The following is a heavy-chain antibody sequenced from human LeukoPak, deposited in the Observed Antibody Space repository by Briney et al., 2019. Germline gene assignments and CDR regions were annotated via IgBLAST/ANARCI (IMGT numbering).Heavy chain of an antibody. CDR2: ISSSSSYI. CDR1: GFTFSSYS. V-gene: IGHV3-21*01. J-gene: IGHJ3*02. D-gene: IGHD2/OR15-2a*01. Sequence: GGSLRLSCAASGFTFSSYSMNWVRQAPGKGLEWVSSISSSSSYIYYADSVKGRFTISRDNAKNSLYLQMNSLRAEDTAVYYCARVPTFLAFDIWGQGTMVTVSS. CDR3: ARVPTFLAFDI.